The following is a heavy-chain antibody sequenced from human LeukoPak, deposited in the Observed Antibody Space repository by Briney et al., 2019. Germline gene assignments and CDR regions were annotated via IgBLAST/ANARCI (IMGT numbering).Heavy chain of an antibody. Sequence: GGSLRLSCVASGFTFDHYRMNWVRQAPGKGLEWVSSINSLSTYIYYTDSVKGRFTVSRDNAKNSLYLQMNSLRAEDTAVYYCARREGDFWSGYYSDYWGQGTLVTVSS. D-gene: IGHD3-3*01. J-gene: IGHJ4*02. CDR2: INSLSTYI. V-gene: IGHV3-21*01. CDR3: ARREGDFWSGYYSDY. CDR1: GFTFDHYR.